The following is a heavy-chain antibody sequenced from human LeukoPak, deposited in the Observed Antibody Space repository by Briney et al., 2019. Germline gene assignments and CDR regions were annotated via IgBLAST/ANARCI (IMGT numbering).Heavy chain of an antibody. CDR1: GGSISSGGYS. CDR2: IYYSGST. Sequence: SRTLSLTCAVSGGSISSGGYSWSWIRQPPGKGLEWIGYIYYSGSTYYNPSLKSRVTISVDTSKNQFSLKLSSVTAADTAVYYCARGVVTTDTTYYYYYYMDVWGKGTTVTVSS. J-gene: IGHJ6*03. D-gene: IGHD2-21*02. CDR3: ARGVVTTDTTYYYYYYMDV. V-gene: IGHV4-30-4*07.